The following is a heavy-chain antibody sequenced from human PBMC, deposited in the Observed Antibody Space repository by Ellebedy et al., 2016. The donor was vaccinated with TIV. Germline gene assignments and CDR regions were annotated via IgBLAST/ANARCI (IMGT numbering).Heavy chain of an antibody. J-gene: IGHJ6*02. D-gene: IGHD6-13*01. V-gene: IGHV4-59*12. CDR3: ARLKAAGTPFPTFYYYYGIDV. CDR2: IYYSGST. Sequence: MPSETLSLTCTVSGGPISSYYWSWIRQPPGKGLEWIGYIYYSGSTNYNPSLKSRVTMSVDTSKNQFSLKLSSVTAADTAVYYCARLKAAGTPFPTFYYYYGIDVWGQGTTVTVSS. CDR1: GGPISSYY.